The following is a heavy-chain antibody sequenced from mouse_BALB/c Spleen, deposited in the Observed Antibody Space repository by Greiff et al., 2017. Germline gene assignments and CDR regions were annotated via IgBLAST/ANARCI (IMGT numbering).Heavy chain of an antibody. V-gene: IGHV5-17*02. CDR1: GFTFSSFG. CDR3: ARSWLRGMDY. Sequence: EVMLVESGGGLVQPGGSRKLSCAASGFTFSSFGMHWVRQAPEKGLEWVAYISSGSSTIYYADTVKGRFTISRDNPKNTLFLQMTSLRSEDTAMYYCARSWLRGMDYWGQGTSVTVSS. J-gene: IGHJ4*01. CDR2: ISSGSSTI. D-gene: IGHD2-2*01.